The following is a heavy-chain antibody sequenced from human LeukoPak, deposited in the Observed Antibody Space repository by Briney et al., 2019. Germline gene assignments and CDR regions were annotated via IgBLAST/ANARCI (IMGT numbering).Heavy chain of an antibody. Sequence: ASVKVSCKASGYTFTGYYMHWVRQAPGQGLEWMGWINPNSGGTNCAQKFQGRVTMTRDTSISTAYMELSRLRSDDTAVYYCAREGAAAEDVNWFDPWGQGTLVTVSS. V-gene: IGHV1-2*02. D-gene: IGHD6-25*01. CDR2: INPNSGGT. CDR1: GYTFTGYY. J-gene: IGHJ5*02. CDR3: AREGAAAEDVNWFDP.